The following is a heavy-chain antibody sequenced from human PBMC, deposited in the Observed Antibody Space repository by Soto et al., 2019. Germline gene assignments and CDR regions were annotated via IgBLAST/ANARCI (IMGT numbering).Heavy chain of an antibody. V-gene: IGHV3-23*01. J-gene: IGHJ4*02. Sequence: PGGSLRLSCAASGFTFSSYAMSWVRQAPGKGLEWVSAISGSGGSTYYADSVKGRFTISRDNSKNTLYLQMNSLRAEDTAVYYCAKPKWVEAYCGGDCYYFDYWGQGTLVTVSS. CDR3: AKPKWVEAYCGGDCYYFDY. D-gene: IGHD2-21*02. CDR1: GFTFSSYA. CDR2: ISGSGGST.